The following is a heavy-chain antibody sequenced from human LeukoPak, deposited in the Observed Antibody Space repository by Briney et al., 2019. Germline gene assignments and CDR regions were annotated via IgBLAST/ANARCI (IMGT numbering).Heavy chain of an antibody. Sequence: PGGSLRLSCAASGFTVRYTHMSWVRQAPGKGLEWVSRINSDESSTSYADSVKGRFTISRDNAKNTLYLQMNSLRAEDTAVYFCARALVGNSMGYWGQGILVTVSS. D-gene: IGHD2/OR15-2a*01. CDR2: INSDESST. V-gene: IGHV3-74*01. CDR1: GFTVRYTH. CDR3: ARALVGNSMGY. J-gene: IGHJ4*02.